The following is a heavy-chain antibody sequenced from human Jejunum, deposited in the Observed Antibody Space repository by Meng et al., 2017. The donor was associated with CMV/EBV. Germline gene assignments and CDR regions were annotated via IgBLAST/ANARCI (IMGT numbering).Heavy chain of an antibody. J-gene: IGHJ5*02. CDR3: ARHGYKILSPVDP. CDR1: GGTTSKSRYY. Sequence: SGGTTSKSRYYWGWIRQPPGKGPEWIGSVYYSGSTYYNPSLESRVTISVDTSKNQFSLKLTSVTAADTAVYFCARHGYKILSPVDPWGQGTLVTVSS. V-gene: IGHV4-39*01. CDR2: VYYSGST. D-gene: IGHD1-1*01.